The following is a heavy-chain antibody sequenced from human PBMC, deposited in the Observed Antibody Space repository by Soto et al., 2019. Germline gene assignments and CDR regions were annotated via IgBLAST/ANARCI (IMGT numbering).Heavy chain of an antibody. J-gene: IGHJ4*02. CDR3: ASRPFGPDAPVDY. V-gene: IGHV1-3*01. CDR1: GYTFTSYA. Sequence: QVQLVQSGAEVKKPGASVKVSCKASGYTFTSYAMHWVRQAPGQRLEWMGWINAGNGNTKYSPKFQGRVTITRDTSASTAYMELSSLRSADPAVYSSASRPFGPDAPVDYWGPATLVTVSS. D-gene: IGHD3-16*01. CDR2: INAGNGNT.